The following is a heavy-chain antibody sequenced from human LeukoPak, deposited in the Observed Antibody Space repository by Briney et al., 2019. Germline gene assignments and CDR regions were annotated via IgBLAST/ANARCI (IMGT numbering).Heavy chain of an antibody. CDR1: GFTFGDYA. CDR2: ISSSSSTI. V-gene: IGHV3-48*02. Sequence: GGTLGLPCTASGFTFGDYAMSWVRQAPGKGLEWVSYISSSSSTIYYADSVKGRFTISRDNAKNSLYLQMNSLRDEDTAVYYCARDRWGYSSSWYNWFDPWGQGTLVTVSS. D-gene: IGHD6-13*01. CDR3: ARDRWGYSSSWYNWFDP. J-gene: IGHJ5*02.